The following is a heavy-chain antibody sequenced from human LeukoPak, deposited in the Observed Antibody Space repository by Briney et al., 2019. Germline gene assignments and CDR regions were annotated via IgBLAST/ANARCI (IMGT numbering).Heavy chain of an antibody. CDR3: ARDGYYGSRGYAYWYFDL. D-gene: IGHD3-22*01. Sequence: GGSLRLSCAASGFTFSSYSMNWVRQAPGKGLEWVSYISTSSSYKYYVDSVKGRFTISRDNAKNSLYLQTNSLRAEDTAVYYCARDGYYGSRGYAYWYFDLWGRGTLVTVSS. CDR2: ISTSSSYK. J-gene: IGHJ2*01. V-gene: IGHV3-21*01. CDR1: GFTFSSYS.